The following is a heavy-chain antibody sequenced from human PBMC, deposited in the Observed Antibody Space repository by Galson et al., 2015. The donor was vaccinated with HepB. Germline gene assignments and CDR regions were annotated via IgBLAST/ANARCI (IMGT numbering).Heavy chain of an antibody. CDR2: ISYDGSND. D-gene: IGHD3-22*01. CDR3: AKDLAMMDSSGYPDY. CDR1: GFTFGNYG. J-gene: IGHJ4*02. Sequence: SLRLSCAVSGFTFGNYGMHWVRQAPGKGLEWVAVISYDGSNDYYADSVKGRFTISRDKSKNTLYLQMNSLRAEDTAVYYCAKDLAMMDSSGYPDYWGQGTLVTVSS. V-gene: IGHV3-30*18.